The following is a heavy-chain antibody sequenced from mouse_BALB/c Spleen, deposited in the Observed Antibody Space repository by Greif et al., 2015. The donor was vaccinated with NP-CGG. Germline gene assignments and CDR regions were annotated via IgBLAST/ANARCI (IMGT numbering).Heavy chain of an antibody. V-gene: IGHV4-1*02. CDR1: GFDFSRYW. J-gene: IGHJ3*01. CDR2: INPDSSTI. D-gene: IGHD2-3*01. CDR3: ARPLYDGYYVWFAY. Sequence: EVQRVESGGGLVQPGGSLKLSCAASGFDFSRYWMSWVRQAPGKGLEWIGEINPDSSTINYTPSLKDKFIISRDNAKNTLYLQMSKVRSEDTALDYCARPLYDGYYVWFAYWGQGTLVTVSA.